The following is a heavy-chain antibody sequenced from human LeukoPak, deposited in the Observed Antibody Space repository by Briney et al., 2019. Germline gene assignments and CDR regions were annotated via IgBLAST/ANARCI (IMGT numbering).Heavy chain of an antibody. D-gene: IGHD1-26*01. CDR1: GFTFSNAW. CDR2: IRDKNDGGTA. V-gene: IGHV3-15*01. CDR3: TTDSGSYIDY. J-gene: IGHJ4*02. Sequence: GGSLRLSCAASGFTFSNAWMSWVRQAPGKGLEWVARIRDKNDGGTADYAAPVKGRFTISRDDSKNTLFLQMNSLTTEDTALYYCTTDSGSYIDYWGQGTLVTVSS.